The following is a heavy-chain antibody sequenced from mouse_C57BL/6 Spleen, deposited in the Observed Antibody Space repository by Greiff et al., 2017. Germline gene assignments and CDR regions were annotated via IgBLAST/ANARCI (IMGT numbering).Heavy chain of an antibody. CDR3: ARRRTGTDAMDY. Sequence: DVMLVESGGGLVKPGGSLKLSCAASGFTFSDYGMHWVRQAPEKGLEWVAYISSGSSTIYYADTVKGRFTISRDNAKNTLFLQMTSLRSEDTAMYYCARRRTGTDAMDYWGQGTSVTVSS. D-gene: IGHD4-1*01. J-gene: IGHJ4*01. V-gene: IGHV5-17*01. CDR2: ISSGSSTI. CDR1: GFTFSDYG.